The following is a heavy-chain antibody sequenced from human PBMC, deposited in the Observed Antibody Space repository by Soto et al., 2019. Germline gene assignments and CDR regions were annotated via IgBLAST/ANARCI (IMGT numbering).Heavy chain of an antibody. CDR1: GGSISSYY. CDR3: ARLARDSSGEYCEYYCYYCMEV. J-gene: IGHJ6*02. CDR2: IYYSGST. D-gene: IGHD3-22*01. Sequence: SETLSLTCTVSGGSISSYYWSWIRQPPGKGLEWIGYIYYSGSTNYNPSLKSRVTISVDTSKNQFSLKLSSVTAADTAVYYCARLARDSSGEYCEYYCYYCMEVWGQGTTVTVSS. V-gene: IGHV4-59*08.